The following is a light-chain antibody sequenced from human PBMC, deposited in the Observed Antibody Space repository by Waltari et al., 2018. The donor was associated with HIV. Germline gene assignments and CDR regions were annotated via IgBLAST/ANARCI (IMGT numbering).Light chain of an antibody. Sequence: QSALTQPPSVSGSPGQSVTISCTGTSSDVGSYNRVSWYQQPPGTAHKLMIYEVSNRTSGVPDRFSGSKSGNTASLNISGLQAEDEADYYCSSYTSSSTLVVFGGGTKLTVL. CDR1: SSDVGSYNR. V-gene: IGLV2-18*02. CDR3: SSYTSSSTLVV. J-gene: IGLJ2*01. CDR2: EVS.